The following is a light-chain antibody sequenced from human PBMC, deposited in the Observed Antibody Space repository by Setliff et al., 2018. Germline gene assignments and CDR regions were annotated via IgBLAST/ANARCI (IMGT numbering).Light chain of an antibody. CDR3: ISYTSSNTLDV. V-gene: IGLV2-14*03. J-gene: IGLJ1*01. CDR1: SSDVGGYNY. CDR2: DVS. Sequence: ALAQPASVSGSPGQSITLSCTGTSSDVGGYNYVSWYQQHPGKAPKLMIYDVSNRPSGVSNRFSGSKSGNTASLTISGLQAEDEADYYCISYTSSNTLDVFGTGTKVTVL.